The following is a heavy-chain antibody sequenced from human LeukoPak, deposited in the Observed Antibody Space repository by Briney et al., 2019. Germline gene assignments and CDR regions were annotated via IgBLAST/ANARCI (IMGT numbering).Heavy chain of an antibody. Sequence: ASVKVSCKASGYTFTSYYMHWVRQAPGQGLEWMGIINPSGGSTSYAQKFQGRVTMTRDTSTSTVYMELSSLRSEDTPVYYCARDAPGSYYDSSGYYPDYWGQGTLVTVSS. J-gene: IGHJ4*02. CDR2: INPSGGST. CDR3: ARDAPGSYYDSSGYYPDY. CDR1: GYTFTSYY. D-gene: IGHD3-22*01. V-gene: IGHV1-46*01.